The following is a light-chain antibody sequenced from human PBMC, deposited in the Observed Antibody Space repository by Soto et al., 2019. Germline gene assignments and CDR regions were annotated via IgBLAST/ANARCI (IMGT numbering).Light chain of an antibody. CDR3: QQRSNWTFT. CDR1: QSVSNY. CDR2: EAS. Sequence: EIVLTQFPATLSLSPGERATLSCRASQSVSNYLAWYQQKPGQAPRLLIYEASNRATGIPARFSGSGSGPDFTLTISSLEPEDFAVYYCQQRSNWTFTFGGGTKVDIK. V-gene: IGKV3-11*01. J-gene: IGKJ4*01.